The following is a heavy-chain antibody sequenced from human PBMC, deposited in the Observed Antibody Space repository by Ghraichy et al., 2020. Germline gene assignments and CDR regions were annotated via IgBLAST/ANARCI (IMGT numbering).Heavy chain of an antibody. CDR3: AKAVVVVITTRGDAFDI. D-gene: IGHD3-22*01. CDR1: GFTFSSYA. J-gene: IGHJ3*02. CDR2: ISGSGGST. Sequence: GGSLRLSCAASGFTFSSYAMSWVRQAPGKGLEWVSAISGSGGSTYYADSVKGRFTISRDNSKNTLYLQMNSLRAEDTAVYYCAKAVVVVITTRGDAFDIWGQGTMVTVSS. V-gene: IGHV3-23*01.